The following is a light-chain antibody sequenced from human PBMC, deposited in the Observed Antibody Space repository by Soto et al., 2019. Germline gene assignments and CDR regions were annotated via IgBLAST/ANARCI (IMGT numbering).Light chain of an antibody. CDR3: QQYGSSPPT. CDR1: QSVSSSS. V-gene: IGKV3-20*01. Sequence: EIVLTQSPGTLSLSPGEGATLSCRASQSVSSSSLAWYQQKPGQAPRLLIYGASSRATGIPDRFSGSGSGTDFTLSISRLEPEDFAVYSCQQYGSSPPTFGQGTKVEIK. CDR2: GAS. J-gene: IGKJ1*01.